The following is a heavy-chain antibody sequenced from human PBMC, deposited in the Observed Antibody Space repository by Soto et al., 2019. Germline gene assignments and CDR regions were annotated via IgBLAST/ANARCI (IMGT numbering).Heavy chain of an antibody. V-gene: IGHV1-69*13. J-gene: IGHJ6*02. CDR2: IIPIFGTA. D-gene: IGHD6-19*01. CDR1: GGTFSSYA. CDR3: ARVIAVAGPNYYYYGMDV. Sequence: ASVKVSCKASGGTFSSYAISWVRQAPGQGLEWMGGIIPIFGTANYAQKFQGRVTITADESTSTAYMELSSLRSEDTAVYYCARVIAVAGPNYYYYGMDVWGQGTTVTVSS.